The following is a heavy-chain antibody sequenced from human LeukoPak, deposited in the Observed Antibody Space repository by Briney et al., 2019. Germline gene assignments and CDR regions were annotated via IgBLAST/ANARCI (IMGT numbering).Heavy chain of an antibody. J-gene: IGHJ4*02. D-gene: IGHD2-2*01. CDR3: ARVRASYYFDY. V-gene: IGHV3-48*01. Sequence: GSLRLSCAAPGFTFSTYSMNWVRQAPGKGLEWVSYISISSNTIYYADSVKGRFTISRDNAKNSLYLQMNSLRAEDTAVYYCARVRASYYFDYWGQGTLVTVSS. CDR2: ISISSNTI. CDR1: GFTFSTYS.